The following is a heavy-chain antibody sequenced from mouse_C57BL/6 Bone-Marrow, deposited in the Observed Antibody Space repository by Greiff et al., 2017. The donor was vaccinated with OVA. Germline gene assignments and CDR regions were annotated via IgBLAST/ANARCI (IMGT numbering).Heavy chain of an antibody. V-gene: IGHV2-2*01. J-gene: IGHJ1*03. CDR1: GFSLTSYG. CDR3: ALKGYFDV. Sequence: VKVVESGPGLVQPSQSLSITCTVSGFSLTSYGVHWVRQSPGKGLEWLGVIWSGGSTDYNAAFISRLSISKDNSKSQVFFKMNRLQADDTAIYYCALKGYFDVWGTGTTVTVSS. CDR2: IWSGGST.